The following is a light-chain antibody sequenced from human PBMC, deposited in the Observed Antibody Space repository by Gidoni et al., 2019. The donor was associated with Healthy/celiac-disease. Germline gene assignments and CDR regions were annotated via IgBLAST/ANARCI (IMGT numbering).Light chain of an antibody. CDR1: QSLLHSNGYND. Sequence: DIVMTQSPLSLPVTPGEPASISCRSSQSLLHSNGYNDLDWYLQKPGQSPQILIYLGSNRASGVPYRFSGSGSGTDFTLKIIRVEAEDVGVYYCMQALQTPLTFXGXTKVEIK. CDR3: MQALQTPLT. V-gene: IGKV2-28*01. J-gene: IGKJ4*01. CDR2: LGS.